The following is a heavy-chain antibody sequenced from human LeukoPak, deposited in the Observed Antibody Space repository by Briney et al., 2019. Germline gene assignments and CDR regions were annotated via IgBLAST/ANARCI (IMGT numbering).Heavy chain of an antibody. CDR1: GFTVSNNY. D-gene: IGHD3-3*01. CDR2: IHSGGTT. J-gene: IGHJ6*03. V-gene: IGHV3-66*01. Sequence: GGSLRLSCAASGFTVSNNYMAWVRQAPGKGLECVSVIHSGGTTYYADSVKGRFAISRDNSKNTLYLQMNSLRAEDTAVYYCARGGDFWSGYSRGYYMDVWGKGTTVTVSS. CDR3: ARGGDFWSGYSRGYYMDV.